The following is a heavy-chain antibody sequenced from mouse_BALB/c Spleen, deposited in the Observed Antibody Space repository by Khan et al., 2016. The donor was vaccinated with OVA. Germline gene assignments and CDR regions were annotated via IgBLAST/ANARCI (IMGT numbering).Heavy chain of an antibody. D-gene: IGHD2-14*01. J-gene: IGHJ3*01. CDR2: ISDGGSYT. CDR3: ARGGYGAFAY. V-gene: IGHV5-4*02. Sequence: EVELVESGGGLVKPGGSLKLSCAASGFTFSDYYMYWVRQTPEKRLEWVATISDGGSYTSYSDSVKGRFTISRDKAKNNLYLQMSSLQSEDTAMYYCARGGYGAFAYWGQGTLVTVSA. CDR1: GFTFSDYY.